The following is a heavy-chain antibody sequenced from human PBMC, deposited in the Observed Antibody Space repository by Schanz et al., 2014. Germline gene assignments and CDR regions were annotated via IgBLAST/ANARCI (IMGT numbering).Heavy chain of an antibody. Sequence: QVQLVQSGAEVKKPGSSVKVSCKASGGTFSSYTISWVRQAPGQGLEWMGRFIPILDVGNYAQQFQGRVTMTADTSTSTSYMELTSLRFDDTAVYYCARDFSAYVGNYFDYWGQGTLVTVSS. D-gene: IGHD5-12*01. CDR3: ARDFSAYVGNYFDY. V-gene: IGHV1-69*08. CDR2: FIPILDVG. J-gene: IGHJ4*02. CDR1: GGTFSSYT.